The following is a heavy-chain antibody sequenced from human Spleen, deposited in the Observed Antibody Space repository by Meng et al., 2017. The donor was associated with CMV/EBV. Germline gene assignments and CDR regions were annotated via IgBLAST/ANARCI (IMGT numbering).Heavy chain of an antibody. V-gene: IGHV4-34*01. J-gene: IGHJ5*02. D-gene: IGHD6-6*01. CDR3: ARARIAARTLWFDP. CDR2: INHSGST. Sequence: GQLTRGGLGLFKPAEPLSLPCAVYGGSVSGYYWSWIRQPPGKGLEWIGEINHSGSTNYNPSLKSRVTISVDTSKNQFSLKLSSVTAADTAVYYCARARIAARTLWFDPWGQGTLVTVSS. CDR1: GGSVSGYY.